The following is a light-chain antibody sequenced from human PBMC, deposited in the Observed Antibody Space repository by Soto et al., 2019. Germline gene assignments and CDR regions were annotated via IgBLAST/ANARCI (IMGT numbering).Light chain of an antibody. CDR2: AND. V-gene: IGLV1-44*01. J-gene: IGLJ2*01. Sequence: QSVLTQPPSASGTPGQRVTISCSGSSSNIGSNTVNWYQQLPGTAPKLLIYANDQRPSGVPDRFSGSKSGTSASLAISGLQSEDEADYYCAAWDDDSLNGLFGGGTKLTVL. CDR3: AAWDDDSLNGL. CDR1: SSNIGSNT.